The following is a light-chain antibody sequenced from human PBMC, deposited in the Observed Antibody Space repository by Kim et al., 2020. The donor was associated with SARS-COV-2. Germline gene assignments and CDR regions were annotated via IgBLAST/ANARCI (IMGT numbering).Light chain of an antibody. V-gene: IGKV3-20*01. J-gene: IGKJ5*01. CDR2: GAS. CDR3: QQYGNSPST. CDR1: QSVSSS. Sequence: VSAGRSATVDCRASQSVSSSLAWYQQTPGQAPRLLIHGASSRATGIPDRFSGSGSGTDFTLTISSLEPEDFAVYYCQQYGNSPSTFGQGTRLEIK.